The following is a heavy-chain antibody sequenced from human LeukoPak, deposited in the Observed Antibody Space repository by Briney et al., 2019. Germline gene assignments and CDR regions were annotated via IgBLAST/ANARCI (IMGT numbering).Heavy chain of an antibody. CDR3: ARDFRLRTELLYYYYYMDV. J-gene: IGHJ6*03. V-gene: IGHV3-64*01. CDR2: ISSNVGST. CDR1: GFTFSSYA. Sequence: GGSLRLSCAASGFTFSSYAMHWVRQAPGKGLECVSAISSNVGSTYYANSVKGRFTISRDNSKNTLYLQMGSLRAEDMAVYYCARDFRLRTELLYYYYYMDVWGKGTTVTVSS. D-gene: IGHD1-7*01.